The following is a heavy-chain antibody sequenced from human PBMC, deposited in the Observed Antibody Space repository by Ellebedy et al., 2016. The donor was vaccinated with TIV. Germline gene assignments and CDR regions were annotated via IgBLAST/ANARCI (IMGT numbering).Heavy chain of an antibody. CDR1: GGSISSSSYY. CDR3: ARQSVDTVTTNYYYGMDV. CDR2: IYYSGST. V-gene: IGHV4-39*01. J-gene: IGHJ6*02. Sequence: MPGGSLRLSCTVSGGSISSSSYYWGWIRQPPGKGLEWIGSIYYSGSTYYNPSLKSRVTISVDTSKNQFSLKLSSVTAADTAVYYCARQSVDTVTTNYYYGMDVWGQGTTVTVSS. D-gene: IGHD4-11*01.